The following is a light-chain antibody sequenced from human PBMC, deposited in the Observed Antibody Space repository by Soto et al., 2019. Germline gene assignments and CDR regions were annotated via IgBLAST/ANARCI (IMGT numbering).Light chain of an antibody. J-gene: IGKJ1*01. CDR1: QCVSSN. CDR2: GAS. CDR3: QQYNNWPPWT. Sequence: EIVMTQSPATLSVPPRERATLSCRASQCVSSNLAWYQQKPGQAPRLLIYGASTRATGIPARFSGGGSGTEFTLTISSLQSEDFAVYYCQQYNNWPPWTFGQGTKVEIK. V-gene: IGKV3-15*01.